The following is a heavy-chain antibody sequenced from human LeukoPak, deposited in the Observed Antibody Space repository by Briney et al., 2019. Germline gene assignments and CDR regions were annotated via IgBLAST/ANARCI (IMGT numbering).Heavy chain of an antibody. J-gene: IGHJ3*02. Sequence: ASLKVSCKASGYTFTDDYMHWVRQAPGQGLEWMGIINPSGGSTSYAQKFQGRVTMTRDMSTSTVYMELSSLRSEDTAVYYCARGGMATISRAFDIWGQGTMVTVSS. CDR1: GYTFTDDY. V-gene: IGHV1-46*01. D-gene: IGHD5-24*01. CDR3: ARGGMATISRAFDI. CDR2: INPSGGST.